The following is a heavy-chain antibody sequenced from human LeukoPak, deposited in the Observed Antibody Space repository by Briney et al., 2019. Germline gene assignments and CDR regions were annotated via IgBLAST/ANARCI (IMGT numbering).Heavy chain of an antibody. CDR3: AKDRSSITIFGVVIPKYFDY. J-gene: IGHJ4*02. V-gene: IGHV3-30*02. D-gene: IGHD3-3*01. CDR2: IWYDGSNK. CDR1: GFTFSSYG. Sequence: PGGSLRLSCAASGFTFSSYGMHWVRQAPGKGLEWVAVIWYDGSNKYYADSVKGRFTISRDNSKNTLYLQMNSLRAEDTAVYYCAKDRSSITIFGVVIPKYFDYWGQGTLVTVSS.